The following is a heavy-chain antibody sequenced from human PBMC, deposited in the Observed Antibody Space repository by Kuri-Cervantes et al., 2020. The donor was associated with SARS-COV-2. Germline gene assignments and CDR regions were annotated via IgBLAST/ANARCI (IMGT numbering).Heavy chain of an antibody. Sequence: GESLKISCAASGFTFSSYWMHWVRQAPGKGLVWVSRINSDGSSTSYADSVKGRFTISRDNAKNTLYLQMNSLRAEDTAVYYCTTDIVVVPAARVDYYYMDVWGKGTTVTVSS. J-gene: IGHJ6*03. D-gene: IGHD2-2*01. CDR3: TTDIVVVPAARVDYYYMDV. CDR2: INSDGSST. CDR1: GFTFSSYW. V-gene: IGHV3-74*01.